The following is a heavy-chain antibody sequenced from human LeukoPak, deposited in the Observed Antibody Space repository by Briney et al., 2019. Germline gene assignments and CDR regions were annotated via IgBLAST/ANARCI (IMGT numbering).Heavy chain of an antibody. J-gene: IGHJ3*02. Sequence: SETLSLTCAVYGGSFSGYYWSWVRQPPGKGLEWIGEINHSGSTNYNPSLKSRVTISVDTSKNQFSLKLSSVTAADTAVYYCARVVGAFDIWGQGTMVTVSS. CDR2: INHSGST. CDR3: ARVVGAFDI. V-gene: IGHV4-34*01. CDR1: GGSFSGYY.